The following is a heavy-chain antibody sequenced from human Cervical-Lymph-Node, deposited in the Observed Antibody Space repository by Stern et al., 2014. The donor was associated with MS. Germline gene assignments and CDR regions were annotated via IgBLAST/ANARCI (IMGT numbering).Heavy chain of an antibody. CDR3: ARDYEDTSMLFDH. V-gene: IGHV3-30*03. Sequence: DQLVESGGAVVQPGSSLRLSCASSGFTFSSYGMHWVRQASGKGLEWVTVISYDGNHKYYAASVKGRFTISRDNSKNTLHLQMNSVTPDDTAIYYCARDYEDTSMLFDHWGQGTLVTVSS. CDR2: ISYDGNHK. D-gene: IGHD2-8*01. CDR1: GFTFSSYG. J-gene: IGHJ4*02.